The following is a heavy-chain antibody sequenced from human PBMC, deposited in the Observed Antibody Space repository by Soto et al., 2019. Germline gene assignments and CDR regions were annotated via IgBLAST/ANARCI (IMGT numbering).Heavy chain of an antibody. CDR1: GFIFSDYG. V-gene: IGHV3-30*02. CDR3: TTDSYSSAITVRFDY. Sequence: PGGSLRLSCAASGFIFSDYGMHWVRQAPGKGLECIAFIWFDGRDTYHADSVKGRFTLSRDISKSTLFLQMNSLRAEDTGVYYCTTDSYSSAITVRFDYWGHGTLVTVSS. CDR2: IWFDGRDT. D-gene: IGHD1-26*01. J-gene: IGHJ4*01.